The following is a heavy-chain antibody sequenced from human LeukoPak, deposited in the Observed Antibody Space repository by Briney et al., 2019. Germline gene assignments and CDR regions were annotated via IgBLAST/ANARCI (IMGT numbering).Heavy chain of an antibody. V-gene: IGHV3-7*01. D-gene: IGHD2-21*01. Sequence: GGSLRLSCAASGFTFSSSWTSWVRQAPGKGLEWVADINQDGREIYYVDSVKGRFTISRDNAKNSLYLQMNSLRAEDTAVYYCARDRDSYRSLDYWGQGTLVTVSS. CDR3: ARDRDSYRSLDY. J-gene: IGHJ4*02. CDR2: INQDGREI. CDR1: GFTFSSSW.